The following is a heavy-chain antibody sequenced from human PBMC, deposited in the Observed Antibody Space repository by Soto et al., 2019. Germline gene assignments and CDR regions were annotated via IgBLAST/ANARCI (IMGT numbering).Heavy chain of an antibody. Sequence: GASVKVSCKASGGTFSSYAISWVRQAPGQGLEWMGGIIPIFGTANYAQKFQGRVTITADESTSTAYMELSSLRSEDTAVYYCARDSAAAGTYNWFDPWGQGTLVTASS. J-gene: IGHJ5*02. CDR3: ARDSAAAGTYNWFDP. CDR2: IIPIFGTA. D-gene: IGHD6-13*01. V-gene: IGHV1-69*13. CDR1: GGTFSSYA.